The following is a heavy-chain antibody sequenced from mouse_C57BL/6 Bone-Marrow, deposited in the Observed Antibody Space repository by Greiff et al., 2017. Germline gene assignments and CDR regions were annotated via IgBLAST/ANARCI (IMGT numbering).Heavy chain of an antibody. D-gene: IGHD2-5*01. CDR1: GFNIKDSY. CDR3: ARDSNCFAY. CDR2: IDPEDGET. Sequence: VQLQQSGAELVKPGASVKLSCTASGFNIKDSYMHWVKQRTEPGLGWIGRIDPEDGETKYATKFQGKATITADTSSNTAYLQLSSLTSEDTAVYYCARDSNCFAYWGQGTLVTVSA. V-gene: IGHV14-2*01. J-gene: IGHJ3*01.